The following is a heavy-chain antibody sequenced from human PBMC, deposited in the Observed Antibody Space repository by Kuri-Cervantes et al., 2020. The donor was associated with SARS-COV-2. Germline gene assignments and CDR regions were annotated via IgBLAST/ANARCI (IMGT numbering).Heavy chain of an antibody. D-gene: IGHD6-13*01. CDR1: GFTFSSHG. J-gene: IGHJ5*02. Sequence: GGSLRLSCPASGFTFSSHGMHWVRPAPGKGLEWVAVIWYDGSNKYYADSGKGRFTISRDDSKNTLYLQMNSLRAEDKGVNYCASGGLVFIDPTTYSSSWQKNWFGPWGQGTLVTVSS. V-gene: IGHV3-33*01. CDR3: ASGGLVFIDPTTYSSSWQKNWFGP. CDR2: IWYDGSNK.